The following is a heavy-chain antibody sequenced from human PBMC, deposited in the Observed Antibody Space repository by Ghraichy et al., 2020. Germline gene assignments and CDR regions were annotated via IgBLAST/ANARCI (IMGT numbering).Heavy chain of an antibody. J-gene: IGHJ5*02. CDR2: IYYSGST. CDR3: ARHFSTPGYSSVRWVDPRGWFDP. V-gene: IGHV4-39*01. D-gene: IGHD6-25*01. Sequence: SETLSLTCTVSGGSISSSSYYWGWIRQPPGKGLEWIGSIYYSGSTYYNPSLKSRVTISVDTSKNQFSLKLSSVTAADTAVYYCARHFSTPGYSSVRWVDPRGWFDPWGQGTLVTVSS. CDR1: GGSISSSSYY.